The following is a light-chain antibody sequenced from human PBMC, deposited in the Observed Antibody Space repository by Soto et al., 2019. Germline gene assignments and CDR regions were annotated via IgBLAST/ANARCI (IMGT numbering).Light chain of an antibody. CDR1: QSVSSY. CDR2: DAS. V-gene: IGKV3-11*01. Sequence: EIVLTQSPATLSLSPGERATLSCRASQSVSSYLAWYQQKPRQAPRLLIYDASDRATGIPARFSGSGSGTDFTLTISSLEPEDFAVYYCQQRSNWPTFGGGTKVEIK. CDR3: QQRSNWPT. J-gene: IGKJ4*01.